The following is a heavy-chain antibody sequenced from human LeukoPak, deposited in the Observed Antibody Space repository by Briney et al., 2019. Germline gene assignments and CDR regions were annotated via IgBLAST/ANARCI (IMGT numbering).Heavy chain of an antibody. CDR1: GFTFSTYA. V-gene: IGHV3-11*01. CDR2: ISSSGSTI. Sequence: PGGSLRLSCAASGFTFSTYAMNWIRQAPGKGLEWVSYISSSGSTIYYADSVKGRFTISRDNAKNSLYLQMNSLRAEDTAVYYCARGDGYPKTDYYYYYMDVWGKGTTVTVSS. CDR3: ARGDGYPKTDYYYYYMDV. D-gene: IGHD5-24*01. J-gene: IGHJ6*03.